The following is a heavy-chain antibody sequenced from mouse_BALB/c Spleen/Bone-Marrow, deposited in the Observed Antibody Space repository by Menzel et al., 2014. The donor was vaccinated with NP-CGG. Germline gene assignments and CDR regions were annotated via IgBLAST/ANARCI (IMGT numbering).Heavy chain of an antibody. CDR1: GFTFSNYG. Sequence: EVKLMESGGGLVQPGGSLKLFCAASGFTFSNYGMSWVRQTPDKRLELVATINSNGGITYYPDSVKGRFTISRDNAKNTLYLQMSSLKSEDTAMYYCAKNQEAFDYWSQGTTPTVSS. D-gene: IGHD3-2*02. CDR3: AKNQEAFDY. J-gene: IGHJ2*01. V-gene: IGHV5-6-3*01. CDR2: INSNGGIT.